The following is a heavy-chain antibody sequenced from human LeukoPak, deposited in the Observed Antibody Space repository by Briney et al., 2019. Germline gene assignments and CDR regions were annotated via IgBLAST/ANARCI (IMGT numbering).Heavy chain of an antibody. J-gene: IGHJ4*02. D-gene: IGHD2-15*01. CDR3: AKVPGYCSGGSCYFTALDY. CDR1: GFTFSNAC. CDR2: IKSKADGGTT. Sequence: GGSLRLSCAASGFTFSNACMSWVRQAPGKGLEWVGHIKSKADGGTTDFAAPVKGRFTISRDDSKNTLFLQMNSLKTEDTAVYYCAKVPGYCSGGSCYFTALDYWGQGTLVTVSS. V-gene: IGHV3-15*01.